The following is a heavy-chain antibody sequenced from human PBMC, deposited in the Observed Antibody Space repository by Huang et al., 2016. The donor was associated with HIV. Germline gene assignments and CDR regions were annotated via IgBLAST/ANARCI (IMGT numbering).Heavy chain of an antibody. Sequence: VQLVQSGAEVRRPGSSVRVSCKAAGGSFNSLAFNWVRQAPGQGLEEMGGIVPIFSVTNYGERFQNRLTISADKSTNTVYMELRSLRSEDTGVFYCAREGQTWYGKPIAAFEIWGQGTTVIVSS. CDR2: IVPIFSVT. CDR1: GGSFNSLA. V-gene: IGHV1-69*10. D-gene: IGHD1-1*01. J-gene: IGHJ3*02. CDR3: AREGQTWYGKPIAAFEI.